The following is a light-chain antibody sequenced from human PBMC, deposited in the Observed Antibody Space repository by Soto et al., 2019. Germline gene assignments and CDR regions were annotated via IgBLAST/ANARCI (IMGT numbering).Light chain of an antibody. V-gene: IGKV1-39*01. CDR2: ATS. Sequence: DIQMTQSPSSLSASVGDRVTITCRASQTIAVYLNWYQQKPGKAPRLLIYATSSLQSGVPSRFRGSGSGTDFTLTISSLQPEDFATYYCQQSFSTPGRFGQGTKADIK. J-gene: IGKJ1*01. CDR3: QQSFSTPGR. CDR1: QTIAVY.